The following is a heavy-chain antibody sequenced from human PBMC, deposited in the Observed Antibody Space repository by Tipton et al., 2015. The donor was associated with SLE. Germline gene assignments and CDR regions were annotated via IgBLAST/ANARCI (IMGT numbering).Heavy chain of an antibody. D-gene: IGHD3-10*01. Sequence: TLSLTCTVSGGSISSYYWSWIRQPPGKGLEWIAYVHYGGSTYYNPALKSRGTISVDTSKNQFYLRLNSATAADTAVYYCARDRGYGLLDYWGQGTLVTVS. CDR2: VHYGGST. CDR1: GGSISSYY. CDR3: ARDRGYGLLDY. J-gene: IGHJ4*02. V-gene: IGHV4-59*12.